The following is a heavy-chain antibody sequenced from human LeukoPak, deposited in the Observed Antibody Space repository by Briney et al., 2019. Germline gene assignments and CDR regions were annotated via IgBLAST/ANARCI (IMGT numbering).Heavy chain of an antibody. CDR1: GFTFSSYS. V-gene: IGHV3-21*01. CDR3: AKDRSAPHMLWNAFDI. CDR2: ISTSSSYI. Sequence: PGGSLRLSCAASGFTFSSYSMNWVRQAPGKGLEWVSSISTSSSYIYYAHSVKGGFTIPRDNAKHSLYLQMNSLRAEDTAMYYRAKDRSAPHMLWNAFDIWGQGAMVTVSS. D-gene: IGHD2-8*01. J-gene: IGHJ3*02.